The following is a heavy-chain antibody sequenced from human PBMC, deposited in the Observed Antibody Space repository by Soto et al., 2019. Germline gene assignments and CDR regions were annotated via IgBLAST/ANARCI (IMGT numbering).Heavy chain of an antibody. J-gene: IGHJ4*02. D-gene: IGHD2-15*01. V-gene: IGHV3-23*01. CDR2: ISGSGDRT. CDR3: VKDDGGSPSTPPL. CDR1: GITISNYP. Sequence: EVQLLESGGGLVQPGGSLRLSCAASGITISNYPMSWVRQAPGKGLDWVSGISGSGDRTYHADSAKGRFTISKDISKNSLSLQLDGLGVDDTAVYFCVKDDGGSPSTPPLWGQGTLVTVSS.